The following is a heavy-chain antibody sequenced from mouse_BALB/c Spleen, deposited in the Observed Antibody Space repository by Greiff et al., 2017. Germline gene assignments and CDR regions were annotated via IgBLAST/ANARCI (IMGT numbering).Heavy chain of an antibody. CDR3: ARKYYGSSYHYFDY. CDR2: ISYSGST. D-gene: IGHD1-1*01. J-gene: IGHJ2*01. V-gene: IGHV3-2*02. CDR1: GYSITSDYA. Sequence: EVKLVESGPGLVKPSQSLSLTCTVTGYSITSDYAWNWIRQFPGNKLEWMGYISYSGSTSYNPSLKSRISITRDTSKNQFFLQLNSVTTEDTATYYCARKYYGSSYHYFDYWGQGTTLTVSS.